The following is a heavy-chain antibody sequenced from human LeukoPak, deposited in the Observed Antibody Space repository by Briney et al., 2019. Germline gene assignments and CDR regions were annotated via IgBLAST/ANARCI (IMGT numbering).Heavy chain of an antibody. D-gene: IGHD2-21*01. J-gene: IGHJ4*02. CDR2: IYYSGST. V-gene: IGHV4-31*03. CDR1: GGSISSGGYY. Sequence: PSETLSLTCTVSGGSISSGGYYWSWIRQHPGKGLEWIGYIYYSGSTYYNPSLKSRVTISVDTSKNQFSLKLSSVTAADTAMYYCAGRGASILWWSHYYFDYWGQGTLVTVSS. CDR3: AGRGASILWWSHYYFDY.